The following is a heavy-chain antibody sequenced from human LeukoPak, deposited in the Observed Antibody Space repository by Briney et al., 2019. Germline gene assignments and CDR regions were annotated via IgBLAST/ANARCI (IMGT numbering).Heavy chain of an antibody. CDR1: GFTFSSYG. CDR2: IRYDGSNK. D-gene: IGHD6-25*01. J-gene: IGHJ3*02. Sequence: GGSLRLSCAASGFTFSSYGMHWVRQAPGKGLEWVAFIRYDGSNKYYADSVKGRFTISRDNSKNTLYLQMNSLRAEDTAVYYCAKEGGRGQPASAFDIWGQGTMVTVSS. V-gene: IGHV3-30*02. CDR3: AKEGGRGQPASAFDI.